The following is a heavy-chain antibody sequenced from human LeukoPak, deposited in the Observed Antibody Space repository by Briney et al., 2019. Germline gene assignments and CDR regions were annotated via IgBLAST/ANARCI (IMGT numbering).Heavy chain of an antibody. D-gene: IGHD2-8*02. CDR3: ARVLTGSWDWFDP. CDR2: INSDGSRT. J-gene: IGHJ5*02. V-gene: IGHV3-74*01. Sequence: PGGSLRLSCAASKFSFSSYWMHWVRQAPGKGLVWVSRINSDGSRTTYADSVKGRFTISRDNAKNTLYPQMSSLRAEDTAVYYCARVLTGSWDWFDPWGQGTLVTVSS. CDR1: KFSFSSYW.